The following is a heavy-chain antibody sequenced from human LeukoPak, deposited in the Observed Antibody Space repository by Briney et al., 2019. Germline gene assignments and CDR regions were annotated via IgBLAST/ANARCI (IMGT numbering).Heavy chain of an antibody. CDR3: ARGGRGDAYTLNRGLDY. CDR1: GGSISSYY. D-gene: IGHD5-24*01. V-gene: IGHV4-59*01. Sequence: PSETLSLTCTVSGGSISSYYWNWIRQPPGKGLEWIGYIYYSGSTNHNPSLKSRVTISVDTSKNQFSLKLTSVTAADTAMYYCARGGRGDAYTLNRGLDYWGQGTLVTVSS. J-gene: IGHJ4*02. CDR2: IYYSGST.